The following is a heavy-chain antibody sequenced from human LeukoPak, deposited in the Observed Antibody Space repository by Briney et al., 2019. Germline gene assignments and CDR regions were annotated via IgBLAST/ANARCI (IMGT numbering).Heavy chain of an antibody. CDR2: IRNDGTDK. Sequence: GGSLRLSCAASGFTFNNYGMHWVRQAPGKGLEWVPFIRNDGTDKSYAASVKGRFTISRDNSKNTMYLQMNSLRGEDTAVYYCAKTNTELGKNWFDPWGQGTLVTVSS. V-gene: IGHV3-30*02. D-gene: IGHD7-27*01. CDR1: GFTFNNYG. CDR3: AKTNTELGKNWFDP. J-gene: IGHJ5*02.